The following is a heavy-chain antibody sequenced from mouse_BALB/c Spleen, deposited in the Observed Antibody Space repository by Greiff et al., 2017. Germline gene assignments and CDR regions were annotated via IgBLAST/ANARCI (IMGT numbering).Heavy chain of an antibody. J-gene: IGHJ4*01. D-gene: IGHD1-1*01. V-gene: IGHV5-9-4*01. CDR3: ARDHYYGSSYYAMDY. CDR1: GFTFSSYA. CDR2: ISSGGSYT. Sequence: EVQLVESGGGLVKPGGSLKLSCAASGFTFSSYAMSWVRQSPEKRLEWVAEISSGGSYTYYPDTVTGRFTISRDNAKNTLYLEMSSLRSEDTAMYYCARDHYYGSSYYAMDYWGQGTSVTVSS.